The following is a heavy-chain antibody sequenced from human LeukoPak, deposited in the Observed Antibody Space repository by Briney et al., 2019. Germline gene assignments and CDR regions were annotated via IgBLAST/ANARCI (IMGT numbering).Heavy chain of an antibody. CDR2: ISGSGGST. Sequence: PGGSLRLSCAASGFTFSSYAMSWVRQAPGKGLEWVSAISGSGGSTYYADSVKGRFTISRDNSKNTLYLQMNSLRAEDTAVYYCARWGYSGYPPAYYFDYWGQGTLVTVSS. CDR3: ARWGYSGYPPAYYFDY. D-gene: IGHD5-12*01. J-gene: IGHJ4*02. V-gene: IGHV3-23*01. CDR1: GFTFSSYA.